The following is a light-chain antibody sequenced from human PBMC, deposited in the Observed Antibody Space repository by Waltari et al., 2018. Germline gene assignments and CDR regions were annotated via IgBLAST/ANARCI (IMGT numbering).Light chain of an antibody. CDR3: QQRNTWPRT. CDR2: DAS. V-gene: IGKV3-11*01. Sequence: EIFLTQSPATLSVSAGERAALSCRASQSVGTSLAWYQHRTGQPPRLLIYDASKRAAGIPARFSGSGSGTDFTLAIDTLEPDDFAVYYCQQRNTWPRTFGQGTKVEI. J-gene: IGKJ1*01. CDR1: QSVGTS.